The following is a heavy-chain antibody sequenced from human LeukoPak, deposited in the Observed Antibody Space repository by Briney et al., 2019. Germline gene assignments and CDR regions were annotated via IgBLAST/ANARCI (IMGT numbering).Heavy chain of an antibody. CDR1: GFTFSSYS. D-gene: IGHD2-15*01. CDR3: AKDVFFHCSGGSCHPFDY. J-gene: IGHJ4*02. Sequence: GGSLRLSCAASGFTFSSYSMNWVRQAPGKGLEWVSSISSSSSYIYYADSVKGRFTISRDNAKNSLYLQMNSLRAEDTAVYYCAKDVFFHCSGGSCHPFDYWGQGTLVTVSS. CDR2: ISSSSSYI. V-gene: IGHV3-21*04.